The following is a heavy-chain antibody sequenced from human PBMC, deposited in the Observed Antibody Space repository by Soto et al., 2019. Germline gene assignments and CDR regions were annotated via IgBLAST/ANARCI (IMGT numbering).Heavy chain of an antibody. CDR3: ARRGSR. V-gene: IGHV3-48*03. Sequence: LRLSCAASGFTFSSSEMYWVRQAPGKGLEWISYIHPGGQTIFYAESVKGRFTISRDNAEHSVYLQMNSLRAEDTAVYYCARRGSRWGRGTKVTVSS. CDR1: GFTFSSSE. J-gene: IGHJ3*01. D-gene: IGHD2-15*01. CDR2: IHPGGQTI.